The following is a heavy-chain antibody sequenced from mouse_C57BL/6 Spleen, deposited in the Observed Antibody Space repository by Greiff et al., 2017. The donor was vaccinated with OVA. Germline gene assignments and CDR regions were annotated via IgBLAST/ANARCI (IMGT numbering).Heavy chain of an antibody. D-gene: IGHD1-1*01. CDR2: IYPGSGSN. J-gene: IGHJ4*01. V-gene: IGHV1-62-2*01. CDR3: ARHEGRTYGMDY. Sequence: VQLQQSGAELVKPGASVKLSCKASGYTFTEYTIHWVKQRPGQGLECIGWIYPGSGSNKYDEKFKDKATLTADKSSSTVYMELSRLTSEDSAVYFCARHEGRTYGMDYWGQGTSVTVSS. CDR1: GYTFTEYT.